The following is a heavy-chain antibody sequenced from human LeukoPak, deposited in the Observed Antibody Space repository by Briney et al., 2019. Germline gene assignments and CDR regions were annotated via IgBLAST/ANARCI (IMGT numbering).Heavy chain of an antibody. D-gene: IGHD3-10*01. Sequence: GGSLRLSCAASGFTFSTYWMHWVRQAPGKGLVWVSRINPDGTTTSYADSVKGRFTISRDNSKNTLYLQMNSLRAEDTAVYYCAKVVGSGSYYKGSEGHWGQGTLVTVSS. J-gene: IGHJ4*02. CDR2: INPDGTTT. CDR1: GFTFSTYW. V-gene: IGHV3-74*01. CDR3: AKVVGSGSYYKGSEGH.